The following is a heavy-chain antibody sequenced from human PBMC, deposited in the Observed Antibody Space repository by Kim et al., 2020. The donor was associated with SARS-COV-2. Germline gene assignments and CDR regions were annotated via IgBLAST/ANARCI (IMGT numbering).Heavy chain of an antibody. CDR3: AKSFGYCSSTSCGMGRSYGMDV. J-gene: IGHJ6*02. CDR1: GFTFSSYG. V-gene: IGHV3-30*18. Sequence: GGSLRLSCAASGFTFSSYGMHWVRQAPGKGLEWVAVISYDGSNKYYADSVKGRFTISRDNSKNTLYLQMNSLRAEDTAVYYCAKSFGYCSSTSCGMGRSYGMDVWGQGTTVTVSS. D-gene: IGHD2-2*03. CDR2: ISYDGSNK.